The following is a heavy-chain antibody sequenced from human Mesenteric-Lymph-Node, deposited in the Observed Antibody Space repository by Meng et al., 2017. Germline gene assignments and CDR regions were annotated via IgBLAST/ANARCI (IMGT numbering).Heavy chain of an antibody. D-gene: IGHD2-2*01. Sequence: ASVKVSCKASGYSFTNYYIHWVRQAPGQGLEYMGIIRPSSGRTSYAQRFQGRLTMTRDTSTSTVYMELSGLTSEDTAVYSCVRGSPETYYFDFWGQGTLVTVSS. CDR1: GYSFTNYY. CDR3: VRGSPETYYFDF. CDR2: IRPSSGRT. V-gene: IGHV1-46*01. J-gene: IGHJ4*02.